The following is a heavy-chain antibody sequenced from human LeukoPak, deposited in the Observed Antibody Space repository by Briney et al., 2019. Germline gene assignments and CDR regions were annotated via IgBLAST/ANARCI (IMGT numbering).Heavy chain of an antibody. CDR2: MNPNSGNT. CDR1: GYTFTSCD. D-gene: IGHD3-22*01. Sequence: ASVKVSCKASGYTFTSCDINWVRQATGRGLEWMGWMNPNSGNTGYAQKFQGRVTITRNTSISTAYMELSSLRSEDTAVYYCARVTYDSSGYDAFDIWGQGTMVTVSS. V-gene: IGHV1-8*03. J-gene: IGHJ3*02. CDR3: ARVTYDSSGYDAFDI.